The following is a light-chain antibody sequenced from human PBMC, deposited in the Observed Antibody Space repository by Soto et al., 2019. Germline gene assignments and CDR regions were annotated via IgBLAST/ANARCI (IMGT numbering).Light chain of an antibody. Sequence: DIQMTQTPSSVSASVGDSVTITCRASQGISTWLAWFQQKPGEAPKLLIYAASSLQSGVPSRYSGSGSGTDFTLTISSLQPEDFATYYCQQADSFPITFGQGTRLEIK. CDR2: AAS. CDR1: QGISTW. V-gene: IGKV1D-12*01. J-gene: IGKJ5*01. CDR3: QQADSFPIT.